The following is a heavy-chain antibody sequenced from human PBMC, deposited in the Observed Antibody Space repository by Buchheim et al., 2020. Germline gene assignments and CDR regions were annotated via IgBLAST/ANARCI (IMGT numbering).Heavy chain of an antibody. CDR3: AKDQQSSGSHFDY. V-gene: IGHV3-23*01. CDR2: ISGPGGST. CDR1: GFTFNNYA. D-gene: IGHD6-19*01. Sequence: EVQLLESGGGLVQPGGSLRLSCAASGFTFNNYAMSWVRQAPGKGLEWVSGISGPGGSTYYADSVKGRFTISRDNSKNTPYLQMNSLRVEDTAVYYCAKDQQSSGSHFDYWGQGTL. J-gene: IGHJ4*02.